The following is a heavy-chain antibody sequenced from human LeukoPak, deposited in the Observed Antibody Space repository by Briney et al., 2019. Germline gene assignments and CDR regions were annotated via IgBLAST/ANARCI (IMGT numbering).Heavy chain of an antibody. CDR3: ARVRGQWLVLD. CDR1: GGSVSSGGYY. Sequence: SETPSLTCTVSGGSVSSGGYYWSWIRQPPGKGLEWIGYIYYSGSTNYNPSLKSRVTISVDTSKNQFSLKLSSVTAADTAVYYCARVRGQWLVLDWGQGTLVTVSS. J-gene: IGHJ4*02. D-gene: IGHD6-19*01. CDR2: IYYSGST. V-gene: IGHV4-61*08.